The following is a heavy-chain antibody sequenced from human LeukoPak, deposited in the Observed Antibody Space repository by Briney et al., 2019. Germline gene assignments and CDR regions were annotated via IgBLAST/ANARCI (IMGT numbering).Heavy chain of an antibody. CDR1: GGSISSYY. V-gene: IGHV4-59*01. CDR3: AGHGDSATFDY. CDR2: IYYSGST. J-gene: IGHJ4*02. D-gene: IGHD4-17*01. Sequence: PSETLSLTCTVSGGSISSYYWSWIRQPPGKGLEWIGYIYYSGSTNYNPSLKCRVTISVDTSKNQFSLKLSSVTAADTAVYYCAGHGDSATFDYWGQGTLVTVSS.